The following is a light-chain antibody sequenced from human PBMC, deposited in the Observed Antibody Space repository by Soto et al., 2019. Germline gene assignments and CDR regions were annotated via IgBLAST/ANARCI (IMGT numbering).Light chain of an antibody. V-gene: IGLV4-69*01. CDR1: SGHSSYD. Sequence: QLVLTQSPSASASLGASVKLTCTLSSGHSSYDIAWHQQQPEKGPRYLMKLNSDGSHYKGDGIPDRFSGSSSGAERYLTISSLQSEDEADYYCQTWGTGNWVFGGGTKVTVL. J-gene: IGLJ3*02. CDR2: LNSDGSH. CDR3: QTWGTGNWV.